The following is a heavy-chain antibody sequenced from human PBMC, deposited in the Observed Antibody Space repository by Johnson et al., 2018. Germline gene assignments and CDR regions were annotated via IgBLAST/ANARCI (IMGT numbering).Heavy chain of an antibody. CDR2: ISYDGSIT. J-gene: IGHJ6*03. D-gene: IGHD7-27*01. CDR1: GFTFSNYG. Sequence: QVQLVQSGGGVVQPGKSLRLSCAASGFTFSNYGMHWVRQTPNKGLEWLAVISYDGSITYHVDSLKGRFTISRDNSKNTLYLQLNSLVTEDTAVYYCAKDRGDPFYYYYMDVWGKGTTVTVSS. V-gene: IGHV3-30*18. CDR3: AKDRGDPFYYYYMDV.